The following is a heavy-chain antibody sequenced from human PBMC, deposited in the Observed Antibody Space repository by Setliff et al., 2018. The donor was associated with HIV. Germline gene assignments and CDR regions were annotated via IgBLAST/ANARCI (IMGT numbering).Heavy chain of an antibody. CDR2: INPGSRSA. CDR3: ARVYCSTTSCNDEYFYDY. CDR1: GYNFNTYY. Sequence: GASVKVSCKAPGYNFNTYYIHFIRQAPGHGLEWMGVINPGSRSADYAQKFQGRVTLTRDTSTGTVYMQLSSLRSDDTAVYYCARVYCSTTSCNDEYFYDYWGQGALVTVSS. V-gene: IGHV1-46*02. J-gene: IGHJ4*01. D-gene: IGHD2-2*01.